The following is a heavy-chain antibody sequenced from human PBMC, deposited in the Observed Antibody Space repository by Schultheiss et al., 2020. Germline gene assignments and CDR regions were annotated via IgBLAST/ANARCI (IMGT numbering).Heavy chain of an antibody. CDR3: ARDLDYYDSSGYYTGMDV. D-gene: IGHD3-22*01. CDR1: GYTFTGYY. Sequence: ASVKVSCKASGYTFTGYYMHWVRQAPGQGLEWMGRINPNSGGTNYAQKFQGRVTMTRDTSISTAYMELSRLRSDDTAVYYCARDLDYYDSSGYYTGMDVWGQGTKVTIA. CDR2: INPNSGGT. J-gene: IGHJ6*02. V-gene: IGHV1-2*06.